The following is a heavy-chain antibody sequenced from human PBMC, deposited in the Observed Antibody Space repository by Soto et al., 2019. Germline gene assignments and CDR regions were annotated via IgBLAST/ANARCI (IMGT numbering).Heavy chain of an antibody. CDR1: RFRFSDFA. CDR2: IGGLGSDT. CDR3: AKDAVPYNGKWDWFDS. D-gene: IGHD1-20*01. Sequence: DVQLLESGGGLVQPGGSLTLSCAASRFRFSDFAMSWVRQAPGKGLEWVSSIGGLGSDTYYADPVKGRFTISRDKSKSTLYLQMDGLRDEDTAVYYCAKDAVPYNGKWDWFDSWGQGTLVIVS. J-gene: IGHJ5*01. V-gene: IGHV3-23*01.